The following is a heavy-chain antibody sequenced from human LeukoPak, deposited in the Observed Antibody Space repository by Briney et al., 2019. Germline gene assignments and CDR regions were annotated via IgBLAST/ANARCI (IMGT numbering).Heavy chain of an antibody. V-gene: IGHV3-23*01. CDR2: INYSGEYT. D-gene: IGHD3-3*01. J-gene: IGHJ3*02. CDR1: GFTFSNYA. Sequence: GGSLRLSCSASGFTFSNYAMTWVRQAPGKGLEWVSSINYSGEYTYYADSVEGRFTISRDNSKNSLYLQMNSLRAEDTAVYYCAKPITISGATDGFDIWGQGAKVTVSS. CDR3: AKPITISGATDGFDI.